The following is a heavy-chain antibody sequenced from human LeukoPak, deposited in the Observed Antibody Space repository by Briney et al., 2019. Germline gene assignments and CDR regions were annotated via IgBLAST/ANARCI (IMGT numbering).Heavy chain of an antibody. CDR2: IYYSGST. J-gene: IGHJ4*02. V-gene: IGHV4-59*01. CDR3: ARYQRPYYFDY. Sequence: SETLSLTCTVSGGSISSYYWSRIRQPPGKGLEWIGYIYYSGSTNYNPSLKSRVTISVDTSKNQFSLKLSSVTAADTAVYYCARYQRPYYFDYWGQGTLVTVSS. CDR1: GGSISSYY. D-gene: IGHD6-25*01.